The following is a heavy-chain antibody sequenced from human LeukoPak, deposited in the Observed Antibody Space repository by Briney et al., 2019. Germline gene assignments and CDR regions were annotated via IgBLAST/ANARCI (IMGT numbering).Heavy chain of an antibody. V-gene: IGHV3-23*01. D-gene: IGHD2/OR15-2a*01. J-gene: IGHJ4*02. Sequence: GGTLRLSCAASGFTFSSYGMTWVRQAPGKGLEWVSAISGSGSSTYYADSVKGRFTISRDNSKNTLYLQMNSLRAEDTAVYYCAKTLSTQIVSSFGYWGQGTLVTVSS. CDR1: GFTFSSYG. CDR2: ISGSGSST. CDR3: AKTLSTQIVSSFGY.